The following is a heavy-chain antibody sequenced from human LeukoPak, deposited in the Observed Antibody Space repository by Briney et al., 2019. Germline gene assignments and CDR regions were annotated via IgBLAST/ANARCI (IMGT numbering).Heavy chain of an antibody. V-gene: IGHV3-7*01. D-gene: IGHD3-3*01. CDR1: GFTFSSYW. J-gene: IGHJ4*02. CDR2: IKQDGSEK. Sequence: PGGSLRLSCAAFGFTFSSYWMSWVRQAPGKGLEWVANIKQDGSEKYYVDSVKGRFTISRDNAKYSLYLQMNSLRAEDTAVYYCARGKAYDFWSGYQAGFDYWGQGTLVTVSS. CDR3: ARGKAYDFWSGYQAGFDY.